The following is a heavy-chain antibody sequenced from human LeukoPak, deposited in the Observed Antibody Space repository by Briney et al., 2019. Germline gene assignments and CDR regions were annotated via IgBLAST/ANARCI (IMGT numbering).Heavy chain of an antibody. Sequence: GGSLRLSCAASGFTFSSYSMNWVRQTPGNGLEWVSSISSSSSYIYYADSVKGRFTISRDNAKNSLYLQMNSLRAEDTAVYYCARDAQQLVFPHIDYWGQGTLVTVSS. V-gene: IGHV3-21*01. CDR2: ISSSSSYI. CDR1: GFTFSSYS. J-gene: IGHJ4*02. CDR3: ARDAQQLVFPHIDY. D-gene: IGHD6-13*01.